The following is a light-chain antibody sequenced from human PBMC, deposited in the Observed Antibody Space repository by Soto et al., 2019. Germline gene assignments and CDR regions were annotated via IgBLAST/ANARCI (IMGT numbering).Light chain of an antibody. Sequence: EIVMTQSPATLSVSPGERATLSCRASQSVSSSLAWFQQKPGQAPRLLIYGASSRATGIPARFSGSVSGTEFTLTISSRQSEDFAVYYCQQYNNWPLTFGGGTKVEIK. CDR3: QQYNNWPLT. CDR2: GAS. V-gene: IGKV3-15*01. J-gene: IGKJ4*01. CDR1: QSVSSS.